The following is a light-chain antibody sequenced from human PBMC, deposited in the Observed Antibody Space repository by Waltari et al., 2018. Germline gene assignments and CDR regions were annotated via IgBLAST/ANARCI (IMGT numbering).Light chain of an antibody. CDR1: QSIGSS. Sequence: DIQMTQSPSTLSASVGDRDTITCRASQSIGSSLAWYQQKPGKAPKVVIYEASSLESGVPSRFSGSGSGTEFTLTISSLQPDDFATYYCQQCNSYLLTFGGGTKVEIK. J-gene: IGKJ4*01. CDR3: QQCNSYLLT. CDR2: EAS. V-gene: IGKV1-5*03.